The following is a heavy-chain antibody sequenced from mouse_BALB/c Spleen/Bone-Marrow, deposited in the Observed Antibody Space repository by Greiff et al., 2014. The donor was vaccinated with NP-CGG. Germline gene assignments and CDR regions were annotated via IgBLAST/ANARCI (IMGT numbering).Heavy chain of an antibody. CDR2: IRLKSNNYAT. J-gene: IGHJ4*01. D-gene: IGHD1-1*01. V-gene: IGHV6-6*02. CDR1: GFTFSNYW. Sequence: VQLKESGGGWVQPGGSMKLSCVASGFTFSNYWMNWVRQSPEKGLEWVAEIRLKSNNYATHYAESVKGRFTISRDDSKSSVYLQMNNLRAEDTGIYYCTSTTVVGMDYWGQGTSVTVSS. CDR3: TSTTVVGMDY.